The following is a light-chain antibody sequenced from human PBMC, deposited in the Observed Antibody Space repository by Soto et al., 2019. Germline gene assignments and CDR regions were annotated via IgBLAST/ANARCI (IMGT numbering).Light chain of an antibody. CDR1: SSDVGAYDY. Sequence: QSALTQPASVSGSPGQSITISCTGTSSDVGAYDYVSWYQQNPGKAPKLIISEVSARPSGVSNRFSGSKSGNTASLTISGLHAEDEADYFCSSYTTTSTLWVFGGGTKLTVL. J-gene: IGLJ3*02. CDR3: SSYTTTSTLWV. CDR2: EVS. V-gene: IGLV2-14*01.